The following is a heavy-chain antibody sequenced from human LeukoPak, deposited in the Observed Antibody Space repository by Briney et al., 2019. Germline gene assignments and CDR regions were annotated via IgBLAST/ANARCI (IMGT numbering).Heavy chain of an antibody. CDR1: EFTFGIFE. Sequence: GGSLKPSCAPSEFTFGIFEMNWFRRAPGRGLGWVSSISISGSTIYYTDSVKGRFTISRDNAKNSLYLQMNSLRSEDTAVYYCASTYYYDSSGYYYGLSLDYWGQGTLVTVSS. CDR3: ASTYYYDSSGYYYGLSLDY. J-gene: IGHJ4*02. D-gene: IGHD3-22*01. V-gene: IGHV3-48*03. CDR2: ISISGSTI.